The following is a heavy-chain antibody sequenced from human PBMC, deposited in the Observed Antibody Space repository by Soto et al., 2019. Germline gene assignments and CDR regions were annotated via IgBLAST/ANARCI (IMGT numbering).Heavy chain of an antibody. CDR2: ISYDGSNK. Sequence: GGSLRLSCAASGFTFSSYAMHWVRQAPGKGLEWVAVISYDGSNKYYADSVKGRFTISRDNSKNTLYLQMNSLRAEDTAVYYCARGSTAMVDYWGQGTLVTVSS. J-gene: IGHJ4*02. D-gene: IGHD5-18*01. V-gene: IGHV3-30-3*01. CDR1: GFTFSSYA. CDR3: ARGSTAMVDY.